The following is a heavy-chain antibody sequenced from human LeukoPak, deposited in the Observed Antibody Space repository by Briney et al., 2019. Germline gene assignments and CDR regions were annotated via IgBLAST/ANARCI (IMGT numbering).Heavy chain of an antibody. CDR1: GFTFSSYA. CDR3: ATVSITMIGWFDP. V-gene: IGHV3-30-3*01. D-gene: IGHD3-22*01. J-gene: IGHJ5*02. CDR2: ISYDGSNK. Sequence: GGSLRLSCAASGFTFSSYAMHWVRQAPGKGLEWVAVISYDGSNKYYADSVKGRFTISRDNSKNTLYLQMNSLRAEDTAVYYCATVSITMIGWFDPWGQGTLVTVSS.